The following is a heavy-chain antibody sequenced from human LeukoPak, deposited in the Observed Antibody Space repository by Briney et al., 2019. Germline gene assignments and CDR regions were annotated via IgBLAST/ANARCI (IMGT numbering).Heavy chain of an antibody. CDR3: ARDDSSGSLGAFDI. D-gene: IGHD3-22*01. CDR1: GGSISSYY. CDR2: INHSGST. J-gene: IGHJ3*02. Sequence: SETLSLTCTVSGGSISSYYWSWIRQPPGKGLEWIGEINHSGSTNYNPSLKSRVTISVDTSKNQFSLKLSSVTAADTAVYYCARDDSSGSLGAFDIWGQGTMVTVSS. V-gene: IGHV4-34*01.